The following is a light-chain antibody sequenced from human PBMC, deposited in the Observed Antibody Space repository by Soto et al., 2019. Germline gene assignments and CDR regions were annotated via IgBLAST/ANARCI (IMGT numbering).Light chain of an antibody. Sequence: EIVLTQSPATLSLSPGERATLSCRASQSVSSYLAWYQQKPGQAPRLLIYDASNRATGIPARFSGSGSGTAFTLPISSLEPEDFAVYYWQQRSNWPPWTFGQGTKVEIK. CDR1: QSVSSY. CDR2: DAS. CDR3: QQRSNWPPWT. J-gene: IGKJ1*01. V-gene: IGKV3-11*01.